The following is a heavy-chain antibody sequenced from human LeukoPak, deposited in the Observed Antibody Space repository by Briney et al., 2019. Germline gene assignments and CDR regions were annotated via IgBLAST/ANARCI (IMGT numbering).Heavy chain of an antibody. CDR3: SRDSYGHDPRNSFDY. CDR2: ISGKAYGGTT. CDR1: GFTFSNAW. J-gene: IGHJ4*02. D-gene: IGHD5-18*01. V-gene: IGHV3-49*04. Sequence: GGSLRLSCAASGFTFSNAWMSWVRQAPGKGLEWVGFISGKAYGGTTEYAASVKGRFTISRDDSKSIAYLQMNSLKTEDTAVYYCSRDSYGHDPRNSFDYWGQGTLVTVSS.